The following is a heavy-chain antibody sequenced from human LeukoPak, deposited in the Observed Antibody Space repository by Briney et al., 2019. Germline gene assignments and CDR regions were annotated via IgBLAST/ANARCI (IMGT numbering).Heavy chain of an antibody. D-gene: IGHD3-22*01. Sequence: GASVKVSCKASGYTFSYYGISWVRQAPGQGLEWMGWISGYNSNTQYAQKFQGRVTMTTDTSTSTAYMELTSLRSDDTAVYYCAREPKWYYDSSGYYPSDYWGQGTQVTVSS. CDR3: AREPKWYYDSSGYYPSDY. V-gene: IGHV1-18*01. CDR2: ISGYNSNT. CDR1: GYTFSYYG. J-gene: IGHJ4*02.